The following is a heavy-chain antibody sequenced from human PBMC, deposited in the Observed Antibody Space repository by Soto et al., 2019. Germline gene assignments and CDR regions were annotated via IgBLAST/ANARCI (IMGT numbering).Heavy chain of an antibody. V-gene: IGHV3-48*01. CDR3: ARDKTAMVTVRFDY. CDR2: ISSSSSTI. Sequence: GGSLRLSCAASGFTFSSYSMNWVRQAPGKGLEWVSYISSSSSTIYYADSVKGRFTISRDNAKNSLYLQMNSLRAEDTAVYYCARDKTAMVTVRFDYWGQGTLVTVSS. CDR1: GFTFSSYS. D-gene: IGHD5-18*01. J-gene: IGHJ4*02.